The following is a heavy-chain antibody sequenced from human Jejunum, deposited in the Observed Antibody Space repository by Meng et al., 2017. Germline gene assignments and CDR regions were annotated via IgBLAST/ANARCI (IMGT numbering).Heavy chain of an antibody. CDR1: GFTVKDNH. V-gene: IGHV3-66*02. CDR3: VRDCGGDCYHAFDV. Sequence: GESLKISCAASGFTVKDNHMTWVRQAPGQGLEWVSLIYSGGVTYYADSVKGRFTISRDTSKNTVYLQMTSLRAEDTAIYFCVRDCGGDCYHAFDVWGPGTMVTVSS. D-gene: IGHD2-21*02. CDR2: IYSGGVT. J-gene: IGHJ3*01.